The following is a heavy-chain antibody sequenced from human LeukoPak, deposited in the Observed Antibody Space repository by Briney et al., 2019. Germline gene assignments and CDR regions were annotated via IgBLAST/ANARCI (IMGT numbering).Heavy chain of an antibody. CDR3: ARWPIRGRPYYYYYGMDV. Sequence: GASVKVSCKASGYTFTSYGISWVRQAPGQGLEWMGWISAYNGNSNYAQKFQGRVTMTTDTSTSTGYMELRSLRSEDTAVYYCARWPIRGRPYYYYYGMDVWGQGTTVTVSS. J-gene: IGHJ6*02. CDR2: ISAYNGNS. V-gene: IGHV1-18*01. D-gene: IGHD6-6*01. CDR1: GYTFTSYG.